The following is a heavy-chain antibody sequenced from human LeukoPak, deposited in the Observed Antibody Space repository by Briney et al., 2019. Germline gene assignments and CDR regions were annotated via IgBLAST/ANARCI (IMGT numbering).Heavy chain of an antibody. D-gene: IGHD3-22*01. V-gene: IGHV3-23*01. CDR2: ISGSGGNT. Sequence: PGGSLRLSCSASGFTFSNYAMSGVRQAPGKGLEWVSGISGSGGNTYYADSVKGRFTISRDNSKNTLYLQMNSLRAEDTAVYYCAKTVALYDSSGYDYWGQGTLVTVSS. CDR3: AKTVALYDSSGYDY. CDR1: GFTFSNYA. J-gene: IGHJ4*02.